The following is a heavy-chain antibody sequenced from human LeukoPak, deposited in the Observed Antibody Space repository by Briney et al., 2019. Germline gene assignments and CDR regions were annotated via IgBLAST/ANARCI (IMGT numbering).Heavy chain of an antibody. V-gene: IGHV4-34*01. D-gene: IGHD5-24*01. Sequence: SETLSLTCAVYGGSFSPYYWSWIRQSPGKGLEWIAEIDHRGDTNYNPSVKSRVTISIDTSKNQFSLNMRSLSAADTAVYYCARGATISETGYFDFWGQGTLVTASS. CDR3: ARGATISETGYFDF. CDR2: IDHRGDT. CDR1: GGSFSPYY. J-gene: IGHJ4*03.